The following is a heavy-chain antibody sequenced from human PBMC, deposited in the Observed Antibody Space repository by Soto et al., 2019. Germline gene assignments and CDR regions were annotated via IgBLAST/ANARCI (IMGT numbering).Heavy chain of an antibody. V-gene: IGHV3-23*01. Sequence: GSLRLSCAASGFKFSNYAMSWVRQAPGKGLEWVSLISATGGGTYYADSVKGRFTISRDNSHNTLYLQVHSLTAEDTAVYYCAKDRRAGGNSAFYFDFWGQGAQVTVS. J-gene: IGHJ4*02. CDR1: GFKFSNYA. CDR3: AKDRRAGGNSAFYFDF. CDR2: ISATGGGT. D-gene: IGHD3-16*01.